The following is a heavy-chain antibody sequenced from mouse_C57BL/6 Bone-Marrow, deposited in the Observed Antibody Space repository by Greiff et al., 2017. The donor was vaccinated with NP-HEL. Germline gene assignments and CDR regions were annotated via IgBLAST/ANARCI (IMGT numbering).Heavy chain of an antibody. CDR1: GFTFSSYA. J-gene: IGHJ3*01. CDR3: ARDPLPY. Sequence: EVQLVESGGGLVKPGGSLKLSCAASGFTFSSYAMSWVRQTPEKRLEWVATISDGGSYTYYPDNVKGRFTISRDNAKNNLYLQMSHLKSEDTAMYYCARDPLPYWGQGTLVTVSA. V-gene: IGHV5-4*01. CDR2: ISDGGSYT.